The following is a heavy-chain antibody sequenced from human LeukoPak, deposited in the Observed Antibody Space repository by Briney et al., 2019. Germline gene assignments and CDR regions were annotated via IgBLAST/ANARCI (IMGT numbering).Heavy chain of an antibody. CDR1: GFTFSTYS. J-gene: IGHJ4*02. CDR2: ISSSLSTI. Sequence: GGSLRLSCAASGFTFSTYSMNWVRQAPGKGLEWVPYISSSLSTIYYADSVKGRFTISRDNTQNSPYLQMSSLRREDTAVYFCVRGPRYSGYDYFDYWGQGTLVTVSS. CDR3: VRGPRYSGYDYFDY. D-gene: IGHD5-12*01. V-gene: IGHV3-48*01.